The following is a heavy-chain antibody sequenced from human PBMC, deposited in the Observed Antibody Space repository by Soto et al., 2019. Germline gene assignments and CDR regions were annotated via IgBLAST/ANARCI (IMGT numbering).Heavy chain of an antibody. D-gene: IGHD6-13*01. J-gene: IGHJ6*02. Sequence: GGSLRLSCAASGFTFDSCVMSWVRQAPGKGLEWLSFISGSGRYTDYADSVKGRFTISRDNSKNTLYLQMNSLRVEDTAVYYCAKDPPSERMQPDYGMDVWGQGTTVTVSS. V-gene: IGHV3-23*01. CDR2: ISGSGRYT. CDR3: AKDPPSERMQPDYGMDV. CDR1: GFTFDSCV.